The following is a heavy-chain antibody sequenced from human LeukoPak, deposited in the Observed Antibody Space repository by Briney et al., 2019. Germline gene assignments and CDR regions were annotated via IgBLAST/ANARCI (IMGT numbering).Heavy chain of an antibody. CDR2: ISSSSAHI. J-gene: IGHJ3*01. Sequence: GGSLRLSCAASGFSFSTYSMNWVRQAPGKGLEWVSSISSSSAHIFYADSVKGRFSISRDNAKNSLYLQMNSLRVEDTAVYYCTSRYCTTSNCYSFDFWGQGTLVTVSS. CDR1: GFSFSTYS. D-gene: IGHD2-2*01. CDR3: TSRYCTTSNCYSFDF. V-gene: IGHV3-21*01.